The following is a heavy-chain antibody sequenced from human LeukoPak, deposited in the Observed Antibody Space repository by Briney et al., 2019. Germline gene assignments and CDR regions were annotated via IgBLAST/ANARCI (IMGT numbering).Heavy chain of an antibody. D-gene: IGHD7-27*01. CDR3: ARGTGDRYYYYYMDV. Sequence: PSETLSLTCTVSGGSISSYYWSWIRQPPGKGLEWIGYIYYSGSTNNIPSLKSRVTISIDTSKNQFSLKLSSVTAADTAVYYCARGTGDRYYYYYMDVWGKGTTVIVSS. CDR2: IYYSGST. CDR1: GGSISSYY. J-gene: IGHJ6*03. V-gene: IGHV4-59*01.